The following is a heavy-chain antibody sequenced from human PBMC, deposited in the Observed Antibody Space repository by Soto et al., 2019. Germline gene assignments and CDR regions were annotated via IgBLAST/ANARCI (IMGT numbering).Heavy chain of an antibody. Sequence: PGGSLRFSCAASGFTFSSYSMNWVRQAPGKGLEWVSSISSSSSYIYYADSVKGRFTISRDNAKNSLYLQMNSLRAEDTAVYYCARFHPESLLAEYYFDFWGQGTLVTVAS. CDR2: ISSSSSYI. CDR3: ARFHPESLLAEYYFDF. J-gene: IGHJ4*02. V-gene: IGHV3-21*01. CDR1: GFTFSSYS. D-gene: IGHD3-3*02.